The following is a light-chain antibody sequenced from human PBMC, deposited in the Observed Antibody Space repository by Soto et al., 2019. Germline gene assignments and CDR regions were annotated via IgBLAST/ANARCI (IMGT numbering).Light chain of an antibody. CDR2: AAS. J-gene: IGKJ5*01. Sequence: EIQLTQSASSLSASVGDRVTMTCRASQSISSYLNWYQQKPGKAPKLLIYAASSLQSGVPSRFSGSGSGTDFTLTISSLQPEDFATYYCQQSYSTPRTFGQGSRLEI. CDR3: QQSYSTPRT. V-gene: IGKV1-39*01. CDR1: QSISSY.